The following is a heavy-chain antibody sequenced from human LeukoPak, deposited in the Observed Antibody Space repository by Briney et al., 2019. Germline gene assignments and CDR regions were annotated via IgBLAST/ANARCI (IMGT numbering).Heavy chain of an antibody. J-gene: IGHJ4*02. V-gene: IGHV3-33*01. CDR3: ARDFGIGKTYSSGVVY. CDR1: GFTFSSYG. Sequence: PGGSLRLSCAASGFTFSSYGMHWVRQAPGKGLEWVAVIWYDGSNKYYADSVKGRFTISRDNSKNTLYLQMNSLRAEDTAVYYCARDFGIGKTYSSGVVYWGQGTLVTVSS. CDR2: IWYDGSNK. D-gene: IGHD6-19*01.